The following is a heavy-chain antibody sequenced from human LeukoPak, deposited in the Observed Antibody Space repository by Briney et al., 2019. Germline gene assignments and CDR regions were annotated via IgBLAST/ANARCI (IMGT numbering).Heavy chain of an antibody. D-gene: IGHD6-19*01. CDR1: GFTFDDYG. V-gene: IGHV3-20*04. J-gene: IGHJ6*03. CDR3: ARDGVAGHYYYYYMDV. Sequence: GGSLRLSCAASGFTFDDYGMSWVRPAPGTGLEWVSGINWTGGSTGYADPVQGRFTISRDNAKNSLYLQMNSLRAEDTALYYCARDGVAGHYYYYYMDVWGKGTTVTVSS. CDR2: INWTGGST.